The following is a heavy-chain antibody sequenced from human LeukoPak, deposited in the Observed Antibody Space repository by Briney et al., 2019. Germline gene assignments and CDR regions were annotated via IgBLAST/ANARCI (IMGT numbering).Heavy chain of an antibody. Sequence: SQTLSLTCTVSGDSISSGNFYWSWIRQPAGTGLEWIGRIYTSGSTNYNPSLKSRVTISVDTSKNQFSLKLSSVTAADTAVYYCARGPYYYDSSGNLDYWGRGTLVTVSS. D-gene: IGHD3-22*01. CDR1: GDSISSGNFY. J-gene: IGHJ4*02. CDR3: ARGPYYYDSSGNLDY. V-gene: IGHV4-61*02. CDR2: IYTSGST.